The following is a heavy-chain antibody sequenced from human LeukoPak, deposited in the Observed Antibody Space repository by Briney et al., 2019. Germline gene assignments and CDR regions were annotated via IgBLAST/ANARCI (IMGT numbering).Heavy chain of an antibody. CDR3: WGGGWKKPFDY. CDR1: GGTFSSYA. J-gene: IGHJ4*02. V-gene: IGHV1-69*13. D-gene: IGHD2-21*01. Sequence: SVKVSCKASGGTFSSYAISWVRRAPGQGLEWMGGIIPIFATANYAQKFQGRVTITADESTSTAYMELSSLRSEDTAVYYCWGGGWKKPFDYWGQGTLVTVSS. CDR2: IIPIFATA.